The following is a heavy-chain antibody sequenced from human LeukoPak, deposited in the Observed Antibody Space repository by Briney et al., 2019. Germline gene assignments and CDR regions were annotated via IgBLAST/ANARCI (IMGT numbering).Heavy chain of an antibody. Sequence: PGGSLRLSCAASGFTFSSYSMNWVRQAPGKGLEWVSYISSSGTTIYYADSVKGRFTISRDNAKNSLYLQMNSLRAEDTAVYYCAREEDYYFDYWGQGTLVTVSS. CDR1: GFTFSSYS. V-gene: IGHV3-48*04. CDR3: AREEDYYFDY. CDR2: ISSSGTTI. J-gene: IGHJ4*02.